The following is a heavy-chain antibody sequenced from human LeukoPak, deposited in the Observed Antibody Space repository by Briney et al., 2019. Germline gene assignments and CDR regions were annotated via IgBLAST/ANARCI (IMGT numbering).Heavy chain of an antibody. CDR3: ARGAGLYSYGSYGMDV. CDR2: IYTSGST. V-gene: IGHV4-4*07. D-gene: IGHD5-18*01. J-gene: IGHJ6*02. CDR1: DASITNYY. Sequence: PSETLSLTCTVSDASITNYYWGWIRQPAGKGLEWIGRIYTSGSTDYNPSLRSRLTISVDTSKNQFSLKLSSVTAADTAVYYCARGAGLYSYGSYGMDVWGQGTTVTVSS.